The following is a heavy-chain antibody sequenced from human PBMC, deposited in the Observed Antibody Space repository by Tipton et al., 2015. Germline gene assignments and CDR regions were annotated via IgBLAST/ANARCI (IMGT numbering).Heavy chain of an antibody. J-gene: IGHJ4*02. CDR3: ASGYRSNWPFDY. D-gene: IGHD6-13*01. CDR1: GDSISSLNW. CDR2: IHHGGST. V-gene: IGHV4-4*02. Sequence: TLSLTCSVSGDSISSLNWWTWVRQPPGKGLEWIGEIHHGGSTNYNPSLKSRVTISVETSKNQFSLKLNSVTAADTAVYYCASGYRSNWPFDYWGQGTLVTVSS.